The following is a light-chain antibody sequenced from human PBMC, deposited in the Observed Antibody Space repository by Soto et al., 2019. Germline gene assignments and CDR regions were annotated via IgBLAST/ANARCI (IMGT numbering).Light chain of an antibody. Sequence: EIVLTQSSATLSLSPGERATLSCRASQSVSSYLAWYQQKPGQAPRLLIYDASNRATGIPARFSGSGSGTDFTHTISSLEPEDFAVYYCQQRSNWPRTFGQGTKVDIK. CDR2: DAS. J-gene: IGKJ1*01. CDR1: QSVSSY. V-gene: IGKV3-11*01. CDR3: QQRSNWPRT.